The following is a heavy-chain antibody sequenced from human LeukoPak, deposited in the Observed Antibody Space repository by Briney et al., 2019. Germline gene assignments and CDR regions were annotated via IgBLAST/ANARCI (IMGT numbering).Heavy chain of an antibody. J-gene: IGHJ4*02. V-gene: IGHV5-51*01. CDR2: IYPGDSDI. D-gene: IGHD3-9*01. CDR3: ARRHSDSLTGFDF. Sequence: GESLKISCQASGYKFNNFYIAWVRQMPGKGLEWVAIIYPGDSDIRYSPSIQGHVTISADKSTSTAFLQWTSLKASDTAMYYCARRHSDSLTGFDFWGQGTLVTVTS. CDR1: GYKFNNFY.